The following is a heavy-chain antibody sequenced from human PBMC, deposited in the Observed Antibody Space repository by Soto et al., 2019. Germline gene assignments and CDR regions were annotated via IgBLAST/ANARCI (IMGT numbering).Heavy chain of an antibody. V-gene: IGHV1-18*04. J-gene: IGHJ6*02. CDR2: ISAYNGNT. CDR3: ARDPIXDFWSGYPSKDYYGMDV. D-gene: IGHD3-3*01. CDR1: GYTFTSYG. Sequence: GASVKVSCKGSGYTFTSYGISWVRQAPGQGLEWMGWISAYNGNTNYAQKLQGRVTMTTDTSTSTAYMELRSLRSDDTAVYYCARDPIXDFWSGYPSKDYYGMDVWGQGTTVTVSS.